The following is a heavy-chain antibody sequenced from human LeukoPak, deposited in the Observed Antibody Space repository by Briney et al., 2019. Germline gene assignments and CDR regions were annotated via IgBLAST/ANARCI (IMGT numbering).Heavy chain of an antibody. CDR3: ARSVRYSSSWYYYYMDV. CDR2: IYYSGST. Sequence: SETLSLTCTVSGGSISSSSYYWGWIRQPPGKGLEWIGSIYYSGSTYYNPSLKSRVTISVDTSKNQFSLKLSSVTAADTAVYYCARSVRYSSSWYYYYMDVWGKGTTVTVSS. V-gene: IGHV4-39*01. CDR1: GGSISSSSYY. D-gene: IGHD6-13*01. J-gene: IGHJ6*03.